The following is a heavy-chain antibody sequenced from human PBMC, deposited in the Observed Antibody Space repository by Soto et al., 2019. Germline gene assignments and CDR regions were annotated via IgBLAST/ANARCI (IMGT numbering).Heavy chain of an antibody. CDR1: GFTFSNYG. V-gene: IGHV3-30*03. D-gene: IGHD4-17*01. Sequence: QVQLVESGGGVVQPGRSLRLSCAASGFTFSNYGMHWVRQAPGKGLEWVAVVSYDKSNKYYADSVKGRFTISRDSSKNSLYLQMNSLRAEDTAVYSCARSVTLRDHFDHWGQGTLVTVSS. CDR3: ARSVTLRDHFDH. CDR2: VSYDKSNK. J-gene: IGHJ4*02.